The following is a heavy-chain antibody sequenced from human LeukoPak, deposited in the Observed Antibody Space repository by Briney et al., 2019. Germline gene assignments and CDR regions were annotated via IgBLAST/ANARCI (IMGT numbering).Heavy chain of an antibody. V-gene: IGHV3-33*01. CDR2: IWYDGNNK. CDR3: ARSTSSEYDIYHFDY. Sequence: GGSLRLSCAASGFTFSSYGMHWVRQAPGKGLEWVAVIWYDGNNKYYADSVKGRFTISRDNSKSTLYLQMNSLRAEDTAVYYCARSTSSEYDIYHFDYWGQGTLVTVSS. CDR1: GFTFSSYG. J-gene: IGHJ4*02. D-gene: IGHD3-9*01.